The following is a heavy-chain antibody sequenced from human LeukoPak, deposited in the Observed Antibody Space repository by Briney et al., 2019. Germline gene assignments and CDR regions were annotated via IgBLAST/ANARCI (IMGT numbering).Heavy chain of an antibody. Sequence: ASVKVSCKASGYTFTNYYIHWVRQAPGQGLECMGIINPSGGSTSYAQKFQGRVTMTRDMSTCTVYMELSSLRSEDTAVYYCARGGVGATTYVWFDPWGQGTLVIVSS. V-gene: IGHV1-46*01. CDR3: ARGGVGATTYVWFDP. CDR2: INPSGGST. J-gene: IGHJ5*02. CDR1: GYTFTNYY. D-gene: IGHD1-26*01.